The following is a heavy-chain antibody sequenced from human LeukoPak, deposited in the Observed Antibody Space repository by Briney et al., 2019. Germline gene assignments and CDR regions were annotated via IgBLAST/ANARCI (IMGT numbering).Heavy chain of an antibody. CDR3: ARVRNYYDSSGYTSAFDI. D-gene: IGHD3-22*01. CDR1: GFTFSSYS. Sequence: GSLRLSCAASGFTFSSYSMNWVRQAPGKGLEWVSYISSSSSTIYYADSVKGRFTISRDNAKNSLYLQMNSLRAEDTAVYYCARVRNYYDSSGYTSAFDIWGQGTMVTVSS. CDR2: ISSSSSTI. J-gene: IGHJ3*02. V-gene: IGHV3-48*04.